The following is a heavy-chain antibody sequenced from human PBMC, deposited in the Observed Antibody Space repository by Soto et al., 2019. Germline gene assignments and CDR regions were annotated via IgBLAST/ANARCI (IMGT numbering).Heavy chain of an antibody. D-gene: IGHD3-9*01. V-gene: IGHV3-73*01. J-gene: IGHJ6*02. Sequence: GGSLRLSCAASGFTFSGSAMHWVRQASGKGLEWVGRIRSKANSYATAYAASVEGRFTISRDDSKNTAYLQMNSLKTEDTAVYYCTSPRLWYDILTGSPYYYYGMDVWGQGTTVTVSS. CDR1: GFTFSGSA. CDR2: IRSKANSYAT. CDR3: TSPRLWYDILTGSPYYYYGMDV.